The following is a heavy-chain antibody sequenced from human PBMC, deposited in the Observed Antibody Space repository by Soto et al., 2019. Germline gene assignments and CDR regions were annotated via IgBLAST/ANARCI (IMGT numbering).Heavy chain of an antibody. CDR2: INPILSMS. D-gene: IGHD5-18*01. CDR3: ATSSGSAYLAFDY. V-gene: IGHV1-69*02. Sequence: QVQLVQSGAEVQKPGSSVRVSCKASGDTFTFYSINWVRQAPGLGLEWMGRINPILSMSNYAQRFQGRVTMTADKSTTTAYMELTTLISEATAMYYCATSSGSAYLAFDYWRQVALVTVSS. CDR1: GDTFTFYS. J-gene: IGHJ4*02.